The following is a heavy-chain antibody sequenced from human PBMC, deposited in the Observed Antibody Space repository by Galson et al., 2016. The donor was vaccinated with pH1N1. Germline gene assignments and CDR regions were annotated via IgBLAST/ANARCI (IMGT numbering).Heavy chain of an antibody. CDR1: EFTLQTYP. CDR2: INQDGTEK. Sequence: SLRLSCAAFEFTLQTYPMSWVRQVPGKGLEWVANINQDGTEKNYVDSVKGRFIISRDVAKNSLYLQMSRLTAEDTATYFCSSDGDRRGDYRPWGDYWGQGSLVIVSS. D-gene: IGHD4-17*01. J-gene: IGHJ4*02. V-gene: IGHV3-7*03. CDR3: SSDGDRRGDYRPWGDY.